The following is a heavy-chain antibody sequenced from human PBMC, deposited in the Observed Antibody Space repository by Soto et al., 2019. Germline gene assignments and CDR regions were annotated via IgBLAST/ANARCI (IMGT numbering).Heavy chain of an antibody. CDR1: GGSISSGDYY. CDR2: IYYSGST. J-gene: IGHJ6*02. D-gene: IGHD4-17*01. V-gene: IGHV4-30-4*01. Sequence: PSETLSLTCTVSGGSISSGDYYWSWIRQPPGKGLEWIGYIYYSGSTYYNPSLKSRVTISVDTSKNQFSLKLSSVTAADTAVYYCARDQSYGDYYYGMDVWGQGTTVTLSS. CDR3: ARDQSYGDYYYGMDV.